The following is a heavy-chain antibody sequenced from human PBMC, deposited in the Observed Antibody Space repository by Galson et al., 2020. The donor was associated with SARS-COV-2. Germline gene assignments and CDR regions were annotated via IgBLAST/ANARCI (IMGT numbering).Heavy chain of an antibody. CDR2: ISGSGAST. J-gene: IGHJ4*02. Sequence: GESLKISCAASGFTFSSYAMTWVRQAPGKGLVWVSSISGSGASTYYADSVKGRFTISRDNSKNTLYLQMNSLRAEDTAIYYCAKMEGIAVAATPNWGQGTLVTVSS. V-gene: IGHV3-23*01. CDR1: GFTFSSYA. CDR3: AKMEGIAVAATPN. D-gene: IGHD6-19*01.